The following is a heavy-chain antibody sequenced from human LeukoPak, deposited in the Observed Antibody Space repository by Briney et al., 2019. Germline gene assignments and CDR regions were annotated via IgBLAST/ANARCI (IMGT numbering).Heavy chain of an antibody. Sequence: GGSLRLSCAASGFTFSSYAMHWVRQAPGKGLEWVAVISYDGSNKYYADSVKGRFTISRDNSRNTLYLQMNSLRAEDTAVYYCARDQGEQWLVYYYYYGMDVWGQGTTVTVSS. CDR1: GFTFSSYA. J-gene: IGHJ6*02. D-gene: IGHD6-19*01. CDR3: ARDQGEQWLVYYYYYGMDV. V-gene: IGHV3-30-3*01. CDR2: ISYDGSNK.